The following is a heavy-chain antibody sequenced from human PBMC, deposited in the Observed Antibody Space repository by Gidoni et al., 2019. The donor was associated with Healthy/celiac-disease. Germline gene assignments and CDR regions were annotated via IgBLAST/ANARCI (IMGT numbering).Heavy chain of an antibody. V-gene: IGHV4-39*01. J-gene: IGHJ6*02. CDR3: ASEGIAAAGTLYGMDV. CDR1: GGSISRSSYY. CDR2: IYYSGST. D-gene: IGHD6-13*01. Sequence: QLQESGPGLVKPSETLSLTCTVPGGSISRSSYYWGWIRQPPGKGLEWIGSIYYSGSTYYNPSLKSRVTISVDTSKNQFSLKLSSVTAADTAVYYCASEGIAAAGTLYGMDVWGQGTTVTVSS.